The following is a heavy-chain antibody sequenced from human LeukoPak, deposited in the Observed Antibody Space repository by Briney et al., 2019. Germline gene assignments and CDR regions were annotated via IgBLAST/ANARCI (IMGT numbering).Heavy chain of an antibody. CDR2: IYYSGGT. CDR3: ARDRYGGNSHYFDY. Sequence: SETLSLTCTVSGGSISSYYWSWIRQPPGKGLEWIGYIYYSGGTNYNPSLKSRVAISVDTSKNLFSLKLSSVTAADTAMYYCARDRYGGNSHYFDYWGQGTLVTVSS. V-gene: IGHV4-59*01. D-gene: IGHD2-21*02. CDR1: GGSISSYY. J-gene: IGHJ4*02.